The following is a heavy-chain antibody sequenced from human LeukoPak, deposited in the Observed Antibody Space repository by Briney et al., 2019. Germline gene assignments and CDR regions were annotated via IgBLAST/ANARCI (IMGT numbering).Heavy chain of an antibody. J-gene: IGHJ4*02. CDR1: GFTFSSYG. V-gene: IGHV3-30*18. D-gene: IGHD3-10*01. CDR2: ISYDGSNK. Sequence: GRSLRLSCAPSGFTFSSYGTHWVRQPPGKGLEWVAVISYDGSNKYYADSVTGRFTISRDNSKNTLYLQMNSLRAEDTAVYYCAKDRSGRFGELLGLFDYWGQGTLVTVSS. CDR3: AKDRSGRFGELLGLFDY.